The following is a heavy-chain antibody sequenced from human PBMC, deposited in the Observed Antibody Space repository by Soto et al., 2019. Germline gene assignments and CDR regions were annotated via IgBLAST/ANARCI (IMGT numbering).Heavy chain of an antibody. CDR2: INDRGSI. Sequence: QVQLQQWGAGPLRPLETLSLTCGVSGGSFSGYYWAWIRQSPGKGLEWIGEINDRGSINYNPSLKSRVSISVDTLKNHYSLNLRSVTAAVTAVYYCARESHDILTGPPWVWYFDLWGRGTLVTVSS. V-gene: IGHV4-34*01. CDR3: ARESHDILTGPPWVWYFDL. CDR1: GGSFSGYY. D-gene: IGHD3-9*01. J-gene: IGHJ2*01.